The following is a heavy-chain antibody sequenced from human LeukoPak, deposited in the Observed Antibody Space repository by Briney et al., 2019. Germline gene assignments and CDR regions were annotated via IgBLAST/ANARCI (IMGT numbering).Heavy chain of an antibody. CDR1: GFTFSSYG. Sequence: GRSLRLSCAASGFTFSSYGMHWVRQAPGKGLEWVAVISYDGSNKYYADSVKGRFTISRDNSKNTLYLQMNSLRAEDTAVYYCARSKDDYVWGSYRPGGPGLVNLPLDYWGQGTLVTVSS. V-gene: IGHV3-30*03. J-gene: IGHJ4*02. D-gene: IGHD3-16*02. CDR3: ARSKDDYVWGSYRPGGPGLVNLPLDY. CDR2: ISYDGSNK.